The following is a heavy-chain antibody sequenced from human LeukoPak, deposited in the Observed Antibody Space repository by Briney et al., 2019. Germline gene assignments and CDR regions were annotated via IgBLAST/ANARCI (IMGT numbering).Heavy chain of an antibody. CDR3: ARDPLYYYDSSGYYYAGGLDY. CDR1: GFTFSSYG. CDR2: IWYDGSNK. V-gene: IGHV3-33*01. D-gene: IGHD3-22*01. J-gene: IGHJ4*02. Sequence: GGSLRLSCAASGFTFSSYGMHWVRQAPGKGLEWVAVIWYDGSNKYYADSVKGRFTISRDNSKNTLYLQMNSLRAEGTAVYYCARDPLYYYDSSGYYYAGGLDYWGQGTLVTVSS.